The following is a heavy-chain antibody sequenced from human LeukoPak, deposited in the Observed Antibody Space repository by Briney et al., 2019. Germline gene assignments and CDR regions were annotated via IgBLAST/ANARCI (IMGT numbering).Heavy chain of an antibody. V-gene: IGHV1-8*01. CDR2: MSPNNGDT. CDR3: ARGNYDSSGYPHHDAFDI. D-gene: IGHD3-22*01. CDR1: GYTFTSYD. J-gene: IGHJ3*02. Sequence: GASVKVSCKTSGYTFTSYDINWVRQATGQGLEWLGWMSPNNGDTGYAQKFQGRVTMTRDTSTSTVYMELSSLRSEDTAVYYCARGNYDSSGYPHHDAFDIWGQGTMVTVSS.